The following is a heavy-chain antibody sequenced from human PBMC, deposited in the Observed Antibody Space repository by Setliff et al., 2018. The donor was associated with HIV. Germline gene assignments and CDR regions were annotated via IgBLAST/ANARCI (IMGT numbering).Heavy chain of an antibody. CDR1: GFSLSTSGMR. CDR2: IYWDDDK. D-gene: IGHD2-2*01. V-gene: IGHV2-5*08. Sequence: SGPTLVNPTQTLTLTCTFSGFSLSTSGMRVSWIRQPPGKALEWLALIYWDDDKRYNPSLKNRLTITKDTSKNQVVLIMTNMDPVDTATYYCAHSYCSSTSCYPHYYYFMDVWGKGTTVTVSS. CDR3: AHSYCSSTSCYPHYYYFMDV. J-gene: IGHJ6*03.